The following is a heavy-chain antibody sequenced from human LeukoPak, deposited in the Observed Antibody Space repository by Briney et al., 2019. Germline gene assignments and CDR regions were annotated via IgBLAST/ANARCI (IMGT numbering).Heavy chain of an antibody. J-gene: IGHJ4*02. V-gene: IGHV3-30-3*01. CDR1: GFTFSSYN. CDR2: ISYDGSNK. D-gene: IGHD5-12*01. Sequence: GGSLRLSCAASGFTFSSYNMNWVRQAPGKGLEWVAVISYDGSNKYYADSVKGRFTISRDNSKNTLYLQMNSLRAEDTAVYYCARDRGYSGYEPLLDYWGQGTLVTVSS. CDR3: ARDRGYSGYEPLLDY.